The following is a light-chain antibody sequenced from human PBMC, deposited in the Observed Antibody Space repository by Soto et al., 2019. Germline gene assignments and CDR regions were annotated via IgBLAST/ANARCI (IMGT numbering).Light chain of an antibody. CDR1: QSISTY. J-gene: IGKJ1*01. V-gene: IGKV1-39*01. CDR3: QHSYGTPRT. Sequence: DIQMTQSPSSLSASVGDRFTITCRASQSISTYLNWYQHKPGKAPKVLIYAVSSLQSGVPSRFSGSGSGTDFTLTITSLQPEDSATYYCQHSYGTPRTFGQGTKVEIK. CDR2: AVS.